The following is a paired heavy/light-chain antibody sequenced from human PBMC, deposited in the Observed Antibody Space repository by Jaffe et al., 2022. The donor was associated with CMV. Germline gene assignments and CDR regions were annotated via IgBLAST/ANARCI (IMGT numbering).Heavy chain of an antibody. CDR2: ISYDGSNK. Sequence: QVQLVESGGGVVQPGRSLRLSCAASGFTFSSYGMHWVRQAPGKGLEWVAVISYDGSNKYYADSVKGRFTISRDNSKNTLYLQMNSLRAEDTAVYYCAKGHPNQFSSGSYPGANGMDVWGQGTTVTVSS. V-gene: IGHV3-30*18. J-gene: IGHJ6*02. CDR3: AKGHPNQFSSGSYPGANGMDV. CDR1: GFTFSSYG. D-gene: IGHD3-10*01.
Light chain of an antibody. CDR3: AAWDDSLSGCWV. Sequence: QSVLTQPPSASGTPGQRVTISCSGSSSNIGSNYVYWYQQLPGTAPKLLIYRNNQRPSGVPDRFSGSKSGTSASLAISGLRSEDEADYYCAAWDDSLSGCWVFGGGTKLTVL. J-gene: IGLJ3*02. CDR1: SSNIGSNY. CDR2: RNN. V-gene: IGLV1-47*01.